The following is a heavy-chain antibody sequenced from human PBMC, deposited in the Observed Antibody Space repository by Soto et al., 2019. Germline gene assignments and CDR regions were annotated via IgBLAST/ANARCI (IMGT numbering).Heavy chain of an antibody. V-gene: IGHV1-58*01. CDR1: GFTFTSSA. D-gene: IGHD3-22*01. CDR3: AADPNYYDSSGYYYFAFDI. J-gene: IGHJ3*02. Sequence: GCSVKVSCKASGFTFTSSAVQWVRLARGQPLEWIGWIVVGSGNTNYAQKIQARVTITRDMSTSTAYMELSSLRSEDTAVYYCAADPNYYDSSGYYYFAFDIWGQGIMLTVSS. CDR2: IVVGSGNT.